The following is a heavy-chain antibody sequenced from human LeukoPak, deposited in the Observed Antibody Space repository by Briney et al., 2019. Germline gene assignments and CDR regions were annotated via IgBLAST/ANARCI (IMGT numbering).Heavy chain of an antibody. CDR3: ATGNWEAAAAGTWDY. D-gene: IGHD6-13*01. CDR2: FDPEDGET. Sequence: ASVKVSCTVSGYTLTELSMHWVRQAPGKGLEWMGGFDPEDGETIYAQKFQGRVTMTEDTSTDTAYMELSSLRSEDTAVYYCATGNWEAAAAGTWDYWGQGTLVTVPS. J-gene: IGHJ4*02. CDR1: GYTLTELS. V-gene: IGHV1-24*01.